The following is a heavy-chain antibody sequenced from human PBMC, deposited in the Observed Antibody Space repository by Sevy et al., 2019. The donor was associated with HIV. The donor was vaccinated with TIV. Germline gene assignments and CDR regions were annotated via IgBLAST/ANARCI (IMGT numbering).Heavy chain of an antibody. CDR3: AREERGYYDSSGYYNY. V-gene: IGHV1-2*06. CDR1: GYTFTGYY. CDR2: INPNSGGT. Sequence: ASVKVSCKASGYTFTGYYMHWVRQAPGQGLEWMGRINPNSGGTNYAQKFQGRVTMTRETSISTAYMELSRLRSDDTAVYYCAREERGYYDSSGYYNYWGQGTLVTVSS. D-gene: IGHD3-22*01. J-gene: IGHJ4*02.